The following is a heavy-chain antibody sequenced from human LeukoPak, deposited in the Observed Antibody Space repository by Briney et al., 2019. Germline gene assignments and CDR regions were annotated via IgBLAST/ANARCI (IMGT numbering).Heavy chain of an antibody. D-gene: IGHD3-16*01. Sequence: PSETLSLTCTVSGGSISSYYWSWIRQPAGKELEWIGRIFTSGSTNYNPSLKSRVTMSVDTSKNQFSLKLSSVTAADTAVYYCARGVWGTVAYYFDYWGQGTLVTVSS. CDR2: IFTSGST. J-gene: IGHJ4*02. CDR3: ARGVWGTVAYYFDY. CDR1: GGSISSYY. V-gene: IGHV4-4*07.